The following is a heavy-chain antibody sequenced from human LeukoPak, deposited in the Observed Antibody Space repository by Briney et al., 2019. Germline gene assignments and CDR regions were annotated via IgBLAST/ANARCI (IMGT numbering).Heavy chain of an antibody. CDR1: GDSNTNSLYY. V-gene: IGHV4-39*07. J-gene: IGHJ4*02. CDR2: IDYGGST. CDR3: ARSSRDVFREYYFDY. D-gene: IGHD5-24*01. Sequence: ASETLSLTCTVSGDSNTNSLYYWGWVRQPPGKGLEWIGTIDYGGSTYYNPSLKSRATISIDTSKNQFSLTLSPVTAADTAVYYCARSSRDVFREYYFDYWGQGTLVTVSS.